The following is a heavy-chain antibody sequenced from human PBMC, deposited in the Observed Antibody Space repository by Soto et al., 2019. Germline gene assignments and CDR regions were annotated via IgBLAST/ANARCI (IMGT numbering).Heavy chain of an antibody. V-gene: IGHV3-48*01. D-gene: IGHD1-1*01. CDR2: ISSSSSTI. Sequence: PGGSLRLSCAASGFTFSSYSMNWVRQAPGKGLEWVSYISSSSSTIYYADSVKGRFTISRDNAKNSLYLQMNSLRAEDTAVYYCAKLWNDVPYWGQGTLVTVSS. J-gene: IGHJ4*02. CDR3: AKLWNDVPY. CDR1: GFTFSSYS.